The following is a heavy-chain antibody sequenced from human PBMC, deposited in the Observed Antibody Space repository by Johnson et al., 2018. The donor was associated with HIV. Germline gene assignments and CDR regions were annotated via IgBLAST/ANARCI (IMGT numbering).Heavy chain of an antibody. D-gene: IGHD4-17*01. CDR2: ISWTSGSI. J-gene: IGHJ3*02. V-gene: IGHV3-9*01. Sequence: VQLVESGGDLVQPGRSLRLSCAASGFTFDDYVMHWVRQAPGKGLEWVSGISWTSGSIDYAASVKGRFTISRDNAKNTLYLQMNSRRAEDTAVYYCAKDRMYDYGDYGGAFDIWGQGTMVTVSS. CDR3: AKDRMYDYGDYGGAFDI. CDR1: GFTFDDYV.